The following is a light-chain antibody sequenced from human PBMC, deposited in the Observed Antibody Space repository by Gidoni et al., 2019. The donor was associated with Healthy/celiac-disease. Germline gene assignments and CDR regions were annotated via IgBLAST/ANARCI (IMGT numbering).Light chain of an antibody. J-gene: IGKJ1*01. CDR1: QSISSY. CDR2: AAS. CDR3: QQSYSTPWT. V-gene: IGKV1-39*01. Sequence: DVQMAQSPSSLSASVGDRVTITCGASQSISSYLKWYQQKPGKAPKLLIHAASSLQSGVPSRFSGSGSGTDFTLTISSLQPEDVATYYCQQSYSTPWTFGQGTKVEIK.